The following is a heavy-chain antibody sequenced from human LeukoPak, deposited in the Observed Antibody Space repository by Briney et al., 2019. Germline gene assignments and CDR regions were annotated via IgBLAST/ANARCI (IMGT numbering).Heavy chain of an antibody. V-gene: IGHV3-9*01. CDR1: GFTFDDYA. D-gene: IGHD3-10*02. CDR2: ISWNSGSI. Sequence: GRSLRLSCAASGFTFDDYAMHWVRQAPGKGLEWVSGISWNSGSIGYADSVKGRFTISRDNAKNSLYLQMNSLRAEDTAVYYCARDLGSGSYYKHDYWGQGTLVTVSS. J-gene: IGHJ4*02. CDR3: ARDLGSGSYYKHDY.